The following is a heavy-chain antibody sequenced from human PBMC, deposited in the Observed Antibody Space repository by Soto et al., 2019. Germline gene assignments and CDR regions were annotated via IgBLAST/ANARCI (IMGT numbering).Heavy chain of an antibody. CDR3: ARDGRRAYSSSWYDYYYGMDV. CDR2: IYYSGST. CDR1: GGSISSYY. D-gene: IGHD6-13*01. V-gene: IGHV4-59*01. Sequence: PSETLFLTCTVSGGSISSYYWSWIRQPPGKGLEWIGYIYYSGSTNYNPSLKSRVTISVDTSKNQFSLKLSSVTAADTAVYYCARDGRRAYSSSWYDYYYGMDVWGQGTTVTVSS. J-gene: IGHJ6*02.